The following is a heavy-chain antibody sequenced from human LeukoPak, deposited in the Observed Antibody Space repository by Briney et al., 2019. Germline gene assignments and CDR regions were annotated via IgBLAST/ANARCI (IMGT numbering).Heavy chain of an antibody. Sequence: SETLSLTCTVSGVSISSSSYYWGWIRQPPGKGLEWIGSIYYSGSTYYNPSLKSRVTISVDTSKNQFSLKLSSVTAADTAVYYCARATTVVTLTGPAYYFDYWGQGTLVTVSS. J-gene: IGHJ4*02. V-gene: IGHV4-39*07. D-gene: IGHD4-23*01. CDR2: IYYSGST. CDR1: GVSISSSSYY. CDR3: ARATTVVTLTGPAYYFDY.